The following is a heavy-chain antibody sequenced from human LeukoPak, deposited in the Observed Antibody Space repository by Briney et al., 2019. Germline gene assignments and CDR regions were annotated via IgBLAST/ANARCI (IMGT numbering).Heavy chain of an antibody. D-gene: IGHD3-22*01. J-gene: IGHJ6*03. Sequence: KSSETLSLTCAVYGGSFSGYYWSWIRQPPGKGLEWIGEINHSGSTNYNPSLKSRVTISVDTSKNQFSLKLGSVTAADTAVYYCARSTFAWLPPNVYYYYYMDVWGKGTTVTISS. V-gene: IGHV4-34*01. CDR2: INHSGST. CDR1: GGSFSGYY. CDR3: ARSTFAWLPPNVYYYYYMDV.